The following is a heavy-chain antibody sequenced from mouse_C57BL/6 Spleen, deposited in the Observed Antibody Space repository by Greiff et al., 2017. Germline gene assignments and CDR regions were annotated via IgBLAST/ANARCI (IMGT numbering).Heavy chain of an antibody. D-gene: IGHD1-1*01. J-gene: IGHJ2*01. CDR1: GFTFTDYY. Sequence: EVKLVEPGGGLVQPGGSLSLSCAASGFTFTDYYMSWVRQPPGQALEWLGFIRNKANGYPTEYSASVKGRFTISRDKSQSILYLQMNALRAEDRTTYDCARYIPGSSYFDYWGQGTTRTVSS. CDR3: ARYIPGSSYFDY. V-gene: IGHV7-3*01. CDR2: IRNKANGYPT.